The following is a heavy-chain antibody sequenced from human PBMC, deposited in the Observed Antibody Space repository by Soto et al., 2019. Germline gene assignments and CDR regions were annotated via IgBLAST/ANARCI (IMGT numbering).Heavy chain of an antibody. J-gene: IGHJ4*02. D-gene: IGHD6-25*01. V-gene: IGHV1-69*13. CDR3: ARSIAAASLPEGGGY. CDR2: IIPIFGTA. Sequence: GAAVKVSCKAFGGTFRRYSISWGRQAPGQGLEWMGGIIPIFGTANYAQKFQGRVTITADESTSTAYMELSSLRSEDTAVYYCARSIAAASLPEGGGYWGQGTLVIVSS. CDR1: GGTFRRYS.